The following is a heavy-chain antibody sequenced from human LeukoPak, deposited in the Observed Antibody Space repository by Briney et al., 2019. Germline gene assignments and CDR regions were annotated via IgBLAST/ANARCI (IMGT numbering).Heavy chain of an antibody. CDR2: IDSSGNTR. D-gene: IGHD6-19*01. J-gene: IGHJ4*02. CDR3: AGGQGWLVNY. CDR1: GFXFSSFE. Sequence: PGGSLRLFCAASGFXFSSFEISWVRQAPGKGLQWVSYIDSSGNTRYYADSVKGRFTISRDDAKNSLFLQMNSLRVEDTAVYYCAGGQGWLVNYWGQGTLVTVSS. V-gene: IGHV3-48*03.